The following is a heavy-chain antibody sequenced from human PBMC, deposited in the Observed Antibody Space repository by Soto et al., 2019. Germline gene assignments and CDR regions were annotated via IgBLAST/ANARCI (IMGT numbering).Heavy chain of an antibody. Sequence: ASVKVSCKGSGYSFTSYWIGWVRQMPGKGLEWMGIIYPGDSDTRYSPSFQGQVTISADKSISTAYLQWSSLKASDTAMYYCAREAGHSSGWNHDAFDIWGQGTMVTVSS. J-gene: IGHJ3*02. CDR1: GYSFTSYW. V-gene: IGHV5-51*01. D-gene: IGHD6-19*01. CDR2: IYPGDSDT. CDR3: AREAGHSSGWNHDAFDI.